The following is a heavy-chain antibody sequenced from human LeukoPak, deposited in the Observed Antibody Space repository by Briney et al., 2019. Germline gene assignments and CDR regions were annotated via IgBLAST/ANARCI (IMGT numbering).Heavy chain of an antibody. V-gene: IGHV4-59*08. CDR3: ARLYDFWSGYYMGGYYFDY. Sequence: SETLSLTCTVSGVSVTSYYWSWIRQPPGKGLEWIGYISYSGSTNYNPSLKSRVTISVDTSKNQFSLKLSSVTAADTAVYYCARLYDFWSGYYMGGYYFDYWGQGTLVTVSS. D-gene: IGHD3-3*01. J-gene: IGHJ4*02. CDR2: ISYSGST. CDR1: GVSVTSYY.